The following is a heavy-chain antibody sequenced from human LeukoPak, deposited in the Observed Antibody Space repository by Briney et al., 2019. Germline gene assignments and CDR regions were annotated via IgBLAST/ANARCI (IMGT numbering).Heavy chain of an antibody. J-gene: IGHJ3*02. V-gene: IGHV3-33*01. CDR2: IYNDGNKK. D-gene: IGHD4-17*01. CDR1: GFTFSTYG. CDR3: ARDEAVMTTVLSDAFDI. Sequence: PGGSLRLSCAASGFTFSTYGMHWVRQAPGKGLEWVAVIYNDGNKKYDADSVKGRFTISRDNSKNTLYLQMNSLRAEDTAVYYCARDEAVMTTVLSDAFDIWGQGTMVTVSS.